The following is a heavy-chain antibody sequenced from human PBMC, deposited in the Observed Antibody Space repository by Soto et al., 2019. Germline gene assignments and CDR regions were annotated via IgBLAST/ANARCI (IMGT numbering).Heavy chain of an antibody. CDR3: ARDLRITIFGVVITPGY. V-gene: IGHV1-18*04. D-gene: IGHD3-3*01. J-gene: IGHJ4*02. Sequence: ASVKVSCKASGYTFTSYGISWVRQAPGQGLEWMGWISAYNGNTNYAQKLQGRVTMTTDTSTSTAYMELRSLRSDDTAVYYCARDLRITIFGVVITPGYWGQGTLVTVS. CDR2: ISAYNGNT. CDR1: GYTFTSYG.